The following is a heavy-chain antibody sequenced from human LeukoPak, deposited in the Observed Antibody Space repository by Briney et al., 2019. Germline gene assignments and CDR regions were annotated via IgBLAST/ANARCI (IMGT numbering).Heavy chain of an antibody. CDR2: INLNRCGT. V-gene: IGHV1-2*06. D-gene: IGHD3-22*01. J-gene: IGHJ1*01. Sequence: AVTVSCKASGYSFTGYFMLWLRQAPGQGLAWVGRINLNRCGTNYAQKSQGRVTINRDTPIRTAYMKPSRLRSDCTPVYYCASLTSGYLLEYFQHWGQGTQVTVSS. CDR1: GYSFTGYF. CDR3: ASLTSGYLLEYFQH.